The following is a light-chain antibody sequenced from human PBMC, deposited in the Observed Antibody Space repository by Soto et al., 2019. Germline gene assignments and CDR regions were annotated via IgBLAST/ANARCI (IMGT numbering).Light chain of an antibody. CDR3: QQYGSSPST. CDR2: GAS. V-gene: IGKV3-20*01. CDR1: QDINSY. J-gene: IGKJ1*01. Sequence: EIVLTQSPATLSLSPGERATLSCRASQDINSYLAWYQQKPGQAPRRLIFGASSRATGIPDRVSGSGSGTDSPPTISRLEHDDFAVYYCQQYGSSPSTFGQGTKVEIK.